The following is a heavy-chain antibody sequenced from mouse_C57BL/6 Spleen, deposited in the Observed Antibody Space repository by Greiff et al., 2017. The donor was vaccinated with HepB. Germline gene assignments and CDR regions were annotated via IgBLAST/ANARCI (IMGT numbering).Heavy chain of an antibody. J-gene: IGHJ1*03. CDR3: ARDYYGSSSYFDV. D-gene: IGHD1-1*01. Sequence: QVQLKESGPELVKPGASVKISCKASGYAFSSSWMNWVKQRPGKGLEWIGRIYPGDGDTNYNGKFKGKATLTADKSSSTAYMQLSSLTSEDSAVYFCARDYYGSSSYFDVWGTGTTVTVSS. V-gene: IGHV1-82*01. CDR1: GYAFSSSW. CDR2: IYPGDGDT.